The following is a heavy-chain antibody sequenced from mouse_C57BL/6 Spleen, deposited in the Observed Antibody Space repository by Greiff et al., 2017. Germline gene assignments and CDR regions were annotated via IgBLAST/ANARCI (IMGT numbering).Heavy chain of an antibody. D-gene: IGHD2-4*01. CDR3: ARDGGLRYFDY. CDR2: IHPNSGST. Sequence: QVQLQQPGAELVKPGASVKLSCKASGYTFTSYWMHWVRQRPGQGLEWIGMIHPNSGSTNYNEKFKSKATLTVDKSSSTASMQLSSLTSEDSAVYYCARDGGLRYFDYWGQGTTLTVSS. J-gene: IGHJ2*01. V-gene: IGHV1-64*01. CDR1: GYTFTSYW.